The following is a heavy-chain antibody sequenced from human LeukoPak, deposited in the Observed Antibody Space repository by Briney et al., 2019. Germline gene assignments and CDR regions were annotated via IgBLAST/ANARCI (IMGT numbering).Heavy chain of an antibody. D-gene: IGHD3-10*01. CDR2: IYYSGST. CDR1: LGSIRTSSDY. CDR3: ARNIWFGEFFDY. Sequence: SGTLSLTPTVSLGSIRTSSDYWGCIRHPPGNRLEWSVSIYYSGSTYYNPSLKSRVTISVDTSNNQFSLKLSSVTAADTAVYYCARNIWFGEFFDYWGQGTLVTVSS. J-gene: IGHJ4*02. V-gene: IGHV4-39*07.